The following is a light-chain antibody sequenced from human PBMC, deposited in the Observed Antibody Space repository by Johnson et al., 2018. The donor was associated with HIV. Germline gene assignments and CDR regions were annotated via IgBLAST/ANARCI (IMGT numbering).Light chain of an antibody. CDR3: GTWDSSLSAGYV. V-gene: IGLV1-51*01. CDR1: SSNIGNNY. J-gene: IGLJ1*01. Sequence: QSVLTQPPSVSAAPGQKVIISCSGRSSNIGNNYISWYQQVPGTAPKLLIYDNNKRPSGIPDRFSGSKSGTSATLGITGLQTGDEADYYCGTWDSSLSAGYVFGTGTKVTVL. CDR2: DNN.